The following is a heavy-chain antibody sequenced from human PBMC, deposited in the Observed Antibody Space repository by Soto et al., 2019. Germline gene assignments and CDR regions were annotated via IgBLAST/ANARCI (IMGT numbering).Heavy chain of an antibody. V-gene: IGHV3-30-3*01. CDR3: ARSFDP. J-gene: IGHJ5*02. CDR1: GFTFSSYD. CDR2: ISYDGSNK. Sequence: QVKLVESGGGVVQPGRSLRLSFAASGFTFSSYDMHWVRQAPGKGLEWVAVISYDGSNKYYADSVKGRFTISRDNSQNTLYLQMNSLRADDTAVYYCARSFDPWGQATLVTVSS.